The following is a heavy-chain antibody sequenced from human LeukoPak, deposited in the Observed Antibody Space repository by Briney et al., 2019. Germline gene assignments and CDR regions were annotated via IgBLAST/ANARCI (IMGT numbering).Heavy chain of an antibody. CDR2: IIIMFGTT. D-gene: IGHD3-22*01. CDR3: ARGTGLSRKFDSRGYGPALKYYYFYYLDV. Sequence: SVKLSCNASGGTCSNFAISWGRLAPGQGLEWKGRIIIMFGTTNYAKTFQSRVAITADKSTSTAYMELSSLRSEDTAVYYCARGTGLSRKFDSRGYGPALKYYYFYYLDVWGKGTTVSVSS. J-gene: IGHJ6*03. V-gene: IGHV1-69*06. CDR1: GGTCSNFA.